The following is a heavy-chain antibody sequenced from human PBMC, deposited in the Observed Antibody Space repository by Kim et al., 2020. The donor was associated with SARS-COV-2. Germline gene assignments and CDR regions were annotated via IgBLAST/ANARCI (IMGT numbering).Heavy chain of an antibody. CDR3: ARDSSSWFFDY. D-gene: IGHD6-13*01. V-gene: IGHV4-59*01. CDR2: T. Sequence: TNYNPSLKSRVTISVDTSKNQFSLKLSSVTAADTAVYYCARDSSSWFFDYWGQGTLVTVSS. J-gene: IGHJ4*02.